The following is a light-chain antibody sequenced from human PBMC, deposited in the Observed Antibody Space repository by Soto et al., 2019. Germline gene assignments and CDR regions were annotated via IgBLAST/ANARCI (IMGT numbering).Light chain of an antibody. CDR3: FSYAGDSTWV. J-gene: IGLJ3*02. CDR2: EVT. Sequence: QSALTQPPSASGSPGQSVTISCTGTSGDIGGYDYVSWYQQHPGKAPRVMIFEVTKRPSGISNRFSGSKSGSTASLTISGLQADDEADYFCFSYAGDSTWVFGGGTKVTVL. V-gene: IGLV2-23*02. CDR1: SGDIGGYDY.